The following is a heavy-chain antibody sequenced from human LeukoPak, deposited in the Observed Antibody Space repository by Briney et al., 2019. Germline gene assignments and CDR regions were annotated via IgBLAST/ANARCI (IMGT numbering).Heavy chain of an antibody. CDR2: IYYSGSI. CDR1: GYSISSSNW. D-gene: IGHD4-17*01. V-gene: IGHV4-28*05. CDR3: ARNTNDYGDYVGYMDV. J-gene: IGHJ6*03. Sequence: SDTLSLXCAVSGYSISSSNWWGWIRQPPGKGLEWIGYIYYSGSIYYNPSLKSRVTMSVDTSKNQFSLKLSSVTAVDTAVYYCARNTNDYGDYVGYMDVWGKGITVTVSS.